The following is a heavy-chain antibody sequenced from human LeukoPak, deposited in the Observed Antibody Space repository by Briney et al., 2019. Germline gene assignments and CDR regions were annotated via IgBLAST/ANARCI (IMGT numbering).Heavy chain of an antibody. V-gene: IGHV4-59*01. CDR3: ARGRREATYYYDSSGYYVDY. CDR1: GGSISSYY. J-gene: IGHJ4*02. Sequence: SETLSLTCTVSGGSISSYYCSWIQQPPGKGLEWIGYIYYSGSTNYNPSLKSRVTISVDTSKNQFSLKLSSVTAADTAVYYCARGRREATYYYDSSGYYVDYWGQGTLVTVSS. D-gene: IGHD3-22*01. CDR2: IYYSGST.